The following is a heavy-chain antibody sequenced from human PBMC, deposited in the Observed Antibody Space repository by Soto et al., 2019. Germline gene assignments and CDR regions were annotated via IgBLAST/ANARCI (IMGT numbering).Heavy chain of an antibody. D-gene: IGHD2-2*01. CDR1: GGSISNYY. CDR3: AGRASSTSCFDS. V-gene: IGHV4-59*08. CDR2: ISYTGRT. Sequence: SETLSLTCTVSGGSISNYYWSWIRQPPGKGLEWIGYISYTGRTNYNPSLKSRVTISVDTSKNHFSLKLTPVTAADPAGFYCAGRASSTSCFDSWGQGTLVTVSS. J-gene: IGHJ4*02.